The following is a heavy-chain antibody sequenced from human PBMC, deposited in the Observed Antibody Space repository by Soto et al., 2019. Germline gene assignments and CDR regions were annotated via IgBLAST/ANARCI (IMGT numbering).Heavy chain of an antibody. CDR2: ISYDGSSK. D-gene: IGHD6-13*01. Sequence: PGGSLRLSCAASGFTFSSYGMHWVRQAPGKGLEWVAVISYDGSSKFYADFAKGRFTISRDNSKNTLNLQVNSLTAEDTAVYYCIRGGIAAIAYYFDSWGQGTLVTVSS. CDR1: GFTFSSYG. CDR3: IRGGIAAIAYYFDS. V-gene: IGHV3-30*03. J-gene: IGHJ4*02.